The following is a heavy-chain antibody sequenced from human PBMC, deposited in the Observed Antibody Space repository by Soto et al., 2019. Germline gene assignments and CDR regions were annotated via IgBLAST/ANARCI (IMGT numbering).Heavy chain of an antibody. CDR2: IYYSGST. D-gene: IGHD5-12*01. CDR3: ARDLYSGYDFGWFDP. CDR1: GGSISSYY. V-gene: IGHV4-59*01. Sequence: SETLSLTCTVSGGSISSYYWSWIRQPPGKGLEWIGYIYYSGSTNYNPSLKSRVTISVDTSKNQFSLKLSSVTAADTAVYYCARDLYSGYDFGWFDPWGQGTLVTVS. J-gene: IGHJ5*02.